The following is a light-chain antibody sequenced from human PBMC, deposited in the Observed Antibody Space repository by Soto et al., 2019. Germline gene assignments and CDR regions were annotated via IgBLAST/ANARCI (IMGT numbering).Light chain of an antibody. Sequence: EIVFTQSPANLSLSPGERATLSCRASQSRSSYLAWYQQKPVQAPRLLIYDASNRATGIPARFSGSGSGTDFTLTISSLEPEDCAVYYCQQRTNWLTFGGGSKVDIK. V-gene: IGKV3-11*01. J-gene: IGKJ4*01. CDR2: DAS. CDR3: QQRTNWLT. CDR1: QSRSSY.